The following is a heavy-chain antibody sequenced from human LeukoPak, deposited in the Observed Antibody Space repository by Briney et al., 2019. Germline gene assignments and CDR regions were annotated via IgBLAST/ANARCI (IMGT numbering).Heavy chain of an antibody. V-gene: IGHV1-2*02. CDR3: ARGLFFYDSSGLEY. J-gene: IGHJ4*02. D-gene: IGHD3-22*01. CDR1: GYTFTDYY. CDR2: INPNSGGT. Sequence: ASVKVSCKASGYTFTDYYIHWVRQAPGQGLEWMGWINPNSGGTSYAQKFQGRVTMTRDTSTSTVYMELSSLKSEDTAVYYCARGLFFYDSSGLEYWGQGTLVTVSS.